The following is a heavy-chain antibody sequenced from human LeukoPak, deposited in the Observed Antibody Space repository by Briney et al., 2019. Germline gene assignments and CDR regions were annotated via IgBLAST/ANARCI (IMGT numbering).Heavy chain of an antibody. CDR2: ISGSGGST. J-gene: IGHJ6*02. Sequence: GGSLRLSCAASGFTFSSYAMSWVRQAPGKGLEWVSAISGSGGSTYYADSVKGRFTISRDNSKNTLYLQMNSLRAEDTAVYYCAKDFVVIGSYYYYGMDVWGQGTTVTVSS. V-gene: IGHV3-23*01. CDR1: GFTFSSYA. CDR3: AKDFVVIGSYYYYGMDV. D-gene: IGHD3-22*01.